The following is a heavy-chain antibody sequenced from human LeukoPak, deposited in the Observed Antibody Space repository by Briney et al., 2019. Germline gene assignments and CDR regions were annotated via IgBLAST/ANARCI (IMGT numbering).Heavy chain of an antibody. CDR3: ARGYCSGGSCYSSYYYSYMDV. CDR1: GGSMSSYY. J-gene: IGHJ6*03. CDR2: IYFTGST. Sequence: SETLSLTCTVSGGSMSSYYWSWIRQPAGKGLEWIGRIYFTGSTKYNPSLKSRVTMSVDMSKNQFFLKLSSVTAADTAVYYCARGYCSGGSCYSSYYYSYMDVWGKGTTVTVSS. V-gene: IGHV4-4*07. D-gene: IGHD2-15*01.